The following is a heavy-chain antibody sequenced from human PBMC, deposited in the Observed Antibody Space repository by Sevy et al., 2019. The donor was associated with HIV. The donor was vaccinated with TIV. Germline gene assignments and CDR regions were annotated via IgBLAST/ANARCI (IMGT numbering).Heavy chain of an antibody. V-gene: IGHV1-18*01. Sequence: ASVKVSCKASGYTFTSYGITWVRQAPGQGLEWMGWISALNGDTNYAQRLQGRVTMTTDTSTSTAYMELRSLRPDDTAVYYCAITREYYSDTSGYFDYWGQGTLVTVSS. CDR3: AITREYYSDTSGYFDY. CDR2: ISALNGDT. CDR1: GYTFTSYG. J-gene: IGHJ4*02. D-gene: IGHD3-22*01.